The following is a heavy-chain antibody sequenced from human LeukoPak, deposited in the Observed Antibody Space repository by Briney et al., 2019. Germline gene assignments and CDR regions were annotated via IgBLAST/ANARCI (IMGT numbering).Heavy chain of an antibody. CDR3: ARDRVTIFGVVRDFAFDI. Sequence: ASVKVSCKASGGTFSSYAISWVRQAPGQGLEWMGGIIPIFGTANYAQKFQGRVTITADESTSTAYKELSSLRSEDTAVYYCARDRVTIFGVVRDFAFDIWGQGTMVTVSS. J-gene: IGHJ3*02. D-gene: IGHD3-3*01. V-gene: IGHV1-69*01. CDR2: IIPIFGTA. CDR1: GGTFSSYA.